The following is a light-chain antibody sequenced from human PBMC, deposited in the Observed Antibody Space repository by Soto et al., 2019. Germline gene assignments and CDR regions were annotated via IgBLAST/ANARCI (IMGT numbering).Light chain of an antibody. Sequence: QSVLTQPASVSGSPGQSITISCTGTSSDVGGYKYVSWYQQHPGKAPKLMIYEVSNRPSGVSNRFSGSKSGNTASLTISGLQAEGEADYYCSSYTSSSTVVFGGGTKVTVL. CDR2: EVS. CDR3: SSYTSSSTVV. V-gene: IGLV2-14*01. J-gene: IGLJ2*01. CDR1: SSDVGGYKY.